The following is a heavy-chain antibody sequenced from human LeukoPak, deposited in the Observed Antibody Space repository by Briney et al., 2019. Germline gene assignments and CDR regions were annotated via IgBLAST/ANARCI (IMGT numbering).Heavy chain of an antibody. V-gene: IGHV3-21*01. CDR2: ISSSSSYI. Sequence: PGGSLRLSCAASGFTFSSYSMNWVRQAPGKGLEWVSSISSSSSYIYYADSVKGRFTISRDNAKNSLYLQMNSLRAEDTAVYYCAVPPSADYYYYGMDVWGQGTTVTVSS. CDR3: AVPPSADYYYYGMDV. J-gene: IGHJ6*02. CDR1: GFTFSSYS.